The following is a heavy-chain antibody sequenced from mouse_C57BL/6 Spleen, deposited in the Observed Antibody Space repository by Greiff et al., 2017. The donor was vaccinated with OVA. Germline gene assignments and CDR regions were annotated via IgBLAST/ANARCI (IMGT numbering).Heavy chain of an antibody. CDR3: ARDGYYPYFDY. J-gene: IGHJ2*01. V-gene: IGHV1-82*01. D-gene: IGHD2-3*01. CDR1: GYAFSSSW. CDR2: IYPGDGDT. Sequence: SGPELVKPGASVKISCKASGYAFSSSWMNWVKQRPGKGLEWIGRIYPGDGDTNYNGKFKGKATLTADKSSSTAYMQLSSLTSEDSAVYFCARDGYYPYFDYWGQGTTLTVSS.